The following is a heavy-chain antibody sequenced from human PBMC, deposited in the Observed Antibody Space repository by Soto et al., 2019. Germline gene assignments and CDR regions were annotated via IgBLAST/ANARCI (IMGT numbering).Heavy chain of an antibody. V-gene: IGHV3-21*01. CDR3: AKDMAARPGVSAFVI. CDR1: GFTFSSYI. J-gene: IGHJ3*02. Sequence: GGSLRLSCAASGFTFSSYIMNCVRQAPGKGLEWFSSISSSSSYIYYADSVKGRFTISRDNAKNSLYLQMNSLRAEDTAVYYCAKDMAARPGVSAFVIWGQGTMVTVSS. D-gene: IGHD6-6*01. CDR2: ISSSSSYI.